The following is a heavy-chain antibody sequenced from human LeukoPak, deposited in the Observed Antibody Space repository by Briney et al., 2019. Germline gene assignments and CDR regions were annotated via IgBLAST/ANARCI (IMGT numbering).Heavy chain of an antibody. CDR2: VNQDGDGR. D-gene: IGHD6-19*01. J-gene: IGHJ4*02. CDR3: ARWNPGYSSDWRIDY. V-gene: IGHV3-7*01. Sequence: GGSLRLSCAASGSYWMHWVRQAPGKGLEWVANVNQDGDGRHYVDSLRGRFTISRDNAKASLYLQVHSLRVEDTAVYYCARWNPGYSSDWRIDYWGQGILVTVSS. CDR1: GSYW.